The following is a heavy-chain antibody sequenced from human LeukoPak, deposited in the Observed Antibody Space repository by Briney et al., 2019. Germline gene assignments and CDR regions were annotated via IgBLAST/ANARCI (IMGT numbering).Heavy chain of an antibody. CDR1: GGSFSGYY. J-gene: IGHJ4*02. Sequence: SETLPLTCAVYGGSFSGYYWSWIRQPPGKGLEWIGEINHSGSTNYNPSLKSRVTISVDTSKNQFSLKLSSVTAADTAVYYCARGHSGYDLYYFDYWGQGTLVTVSS. CDR3: ARGHSGYDLYYFDY. V-gene: IGHV4-34*01. CDR2: INHSGST. D-gene: IGHD5-12*01.